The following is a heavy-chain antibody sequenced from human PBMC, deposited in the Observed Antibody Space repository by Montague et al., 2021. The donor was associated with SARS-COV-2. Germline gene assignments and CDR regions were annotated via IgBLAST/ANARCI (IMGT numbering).Heavy chain of an antibody. CDR2: ISAYNGNT. CDR1: GYTFTSYG. Sequence: SVKVSCKASGYTFTSYGISWVRQAPGQGLEWMGWISAYNGNTNYAQKLQGRVTMTTDTSTSTAYMELRSLRSDDTAVYYCAREGEPTYYDILTGYFGSTYFDYWGQGTLVTVSS. V-gene: IGHV1-18*01. D-gene: IGHD3-9*01. J-gene: IGHJ4*02. CDR3: AREGEPTYYDILTGYFGSTYFDY.